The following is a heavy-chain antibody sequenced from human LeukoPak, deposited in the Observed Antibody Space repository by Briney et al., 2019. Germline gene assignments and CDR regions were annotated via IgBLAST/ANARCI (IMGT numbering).Heavy chain of an antibody. J-gene: IGHJ3*02. CDR2: ITPSGDST. CDR1: GFTFSSSA. V-gene: IGHV3-23*01. D-gene: IGHD3-22*01. CDR3: ARTPRIYYDDRMDI. Sequence: GGSLRLSCAASGFTFSSSAMTWVRQAPGKGLEYVSAITPSGDSTSYADSVKGRFTISRDNAKNSLYLQMNSLRAEDTALYYCARTPRIYYDDRMDIWGQGTMVTVSS.